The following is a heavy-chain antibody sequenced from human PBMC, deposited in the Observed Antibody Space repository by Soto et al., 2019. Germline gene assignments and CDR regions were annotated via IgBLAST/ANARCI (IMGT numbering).Heavy chain of an antibody. J-gene: IGHJ5*02. Sequence: SGPTLVNPTQTLTLTCTFSGFSLSTSGVGVGWIRQPPGKALEWLALIYWDDDKRYSPSLKSRLTITKDTSKNQVVLTMTNMDPVDTATYYCAHRQDDFWSGYPNWFDPWGQGTLVTVSS. V-gene: IGHV2-5*02. CDR3: AHRQDDFWSGYPNWFDP. D-gene: IGHD3-3*01. CDR2: IYWDDDK. CDR1: GFSLSTSGVG.